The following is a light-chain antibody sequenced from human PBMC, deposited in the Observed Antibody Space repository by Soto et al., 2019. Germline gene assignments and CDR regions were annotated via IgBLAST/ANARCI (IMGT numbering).Light chain of an antibody. CDR3: HQYGSSLWT. CDR1: QGIGDT. V-gene: IGKV3-20*01. CDR2: DTS. Sequence: EVVMRQSPATLSVSPGEGATLSCRASQGIGDTLAWYQHKPGQTPRLLIYDTSTRATGIPDRFSGSGSGTDFILTISRLEPEDFAVYYCHQYGSSLWTFGQGTKVDIK. J-gene: IGKJ1*01.